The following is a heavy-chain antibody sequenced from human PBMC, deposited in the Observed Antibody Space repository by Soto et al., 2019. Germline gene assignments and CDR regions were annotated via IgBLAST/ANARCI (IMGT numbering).Heavy chain of an antibody. CDR1: GFTFDDYG. CDR3: ARLYSSGWYGPGRY. D-gene: IGHD6-19*01. V-gene: IGHV3-20*01. CDR2: INWNGGST. J-gene: IGHJ4*02. Sequence: EVQLVESGGGVVRPGGSLRLSCAASGFTFDDYGMSWVRQAPGKGLEWVSGINWNGGSTGYADSVKGRFTISRDNAKDSLYLQMNSLRAEDTALYDCARLYSSGWYGPGRYWGQGTLVTVSS.